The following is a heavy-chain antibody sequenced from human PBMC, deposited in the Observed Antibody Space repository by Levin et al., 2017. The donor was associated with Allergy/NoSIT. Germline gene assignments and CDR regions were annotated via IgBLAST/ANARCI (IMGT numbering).Heavy chain of an antibody. CDR3: AKDVGWFCLDGTCSYFDS. CDR2: ISDLGVSK. Sequence: GESLKISCAASGFTFSTNAMGWVRQPPGKGLEWVSGISDLGVSKHYADSVRGRFTISRDNSRNTMYLQMNGLRAEDTAIYYCAKDVGWFCLDGTCSYFDSWGQGTLVTVSS. V-gene: IGHV3-23*01. CDR1: GFTFSTNA. J-gene: IGHJ4*02. D-gene: IGHD3-10*01.